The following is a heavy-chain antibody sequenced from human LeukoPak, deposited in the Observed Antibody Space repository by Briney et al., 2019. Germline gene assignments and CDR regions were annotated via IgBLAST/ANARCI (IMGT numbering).Heavy chain of an antibody. D-gene: IGHD1-7*01. J-gene: IGHJ4*02. Sequence: WGSLRLSCAASGFTFSSYSMNWVRQAPGKGLEWVSSISSSSSYIYYADSVKGRFTISRDNAKNSLYLQMNSLRAEDTAVYYCARWNSRVGFDYWGQGTLVTVSS. CDR2: ISSSSSYI. CDR3: ARWNSRVGFDY. CDR1: GFTFSSYS. V-gene: IGHV3-21*01.